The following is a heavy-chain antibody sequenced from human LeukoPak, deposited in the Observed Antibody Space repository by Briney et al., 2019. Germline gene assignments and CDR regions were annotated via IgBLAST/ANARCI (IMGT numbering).Heavy chain of an antibody. D-gene: IGHD6-13*01. V-gene: IGHV3-23*01. CDR2: ISGSGGST. CDR1: GFTFSSYG. J-gene: IGHJ6*03. Sequence: PGGSLRLSCAASGFTFSSYGMSWVRQAPGKGLEWVSAISGSGGSTYYADSVKGRFTISRDNAKNSLYLQMNSLRAEDTAVYYCARGDSIAAAGGYYYYMDVWGKGTTVTVSS. CDR3: ARGDSIAAAGGYYYYMDV.